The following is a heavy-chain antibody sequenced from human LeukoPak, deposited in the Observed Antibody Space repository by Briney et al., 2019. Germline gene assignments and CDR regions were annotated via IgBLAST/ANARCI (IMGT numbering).Heavy chain of an antibody. Sequence: GGSLRLSCAASGFTFSDYYMSWIRQAPGKGLEWVSYISSSGSTIYYADSVKGRFTISRDNARNSLYLQMNSLRAEDTAVYYCARDEIFPATSYGMDVWGQGTTVTVSS. V-gene: IGHV3-11*01. D-gene: IGHD6-25*01. J-gene: IGHJ6*02. CDR1: GFTFSDYY. CDR3: ARDEIFPATSYGMDV. CDR2: ISSSGSTI.